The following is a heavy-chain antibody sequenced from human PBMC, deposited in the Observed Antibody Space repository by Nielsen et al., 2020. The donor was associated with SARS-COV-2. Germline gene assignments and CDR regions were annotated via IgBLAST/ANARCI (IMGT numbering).Heavy chain of an antibody. CDR1: GYSFTSYW. Sequence: GESLKISCKGSGYSFTSYWIGWVRQMPGKGLEWMGIIYPGDSDTRYSPSFQGQVTISADKSISTAYLQWSSLKASDTAMYYCARHSGAGGRWLPAVSGEIDYWGQGTLVTVSS. J-gene: IGHJ4*02. CDR2: IYPGDSDT. CDR3: ARHSGAGGRWLPAVSGEIDY. D-gene: IGHD5-24*01. V-gene: IGHV5-51*01.